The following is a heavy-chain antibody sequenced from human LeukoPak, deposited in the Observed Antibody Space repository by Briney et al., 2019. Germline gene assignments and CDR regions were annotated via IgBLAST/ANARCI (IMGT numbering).Heavy chain of an antibody. CDR3: ARHRIYRWELLDDPFDY. V-gene: IGHV5-51*01. J-gene: IGHJ4*02. D-gene: IGHD1-26*01. Sequence: GESLKISCKGSGYSFTSYWIGWVRQMPGKGLEWMGIIYPGDSDTRYSPSFQGQVTISADKSISTAYLQWSSLKASDTAMYYCARHRIYRWELLDDPFDYWGQGTLVTVSS. CDR2: IYPGDSDT. CDR1: GYSFTSYW.